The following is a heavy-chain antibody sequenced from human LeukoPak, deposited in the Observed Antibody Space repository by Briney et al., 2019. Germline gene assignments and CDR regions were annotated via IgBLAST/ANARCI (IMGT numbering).Heavy chain of an antibody. CDR2: IKEDGTEK. CDR1: GFTFSRYW. D-gene: IGHD3-10*01. CDR3: AASITMFDH. V-gene: IGHV3-7*02. Sequence: GGSLRLSCAASGFTFSRYWMSWVRQAPGKGLEWVANIKEDGTEKYYVGSVKGRFTISRDNAKNSLYLQMNSLRAEDTAVYYCAASITMFDHWGQGTLVTVSS. J-gene: IGHJ4*02.